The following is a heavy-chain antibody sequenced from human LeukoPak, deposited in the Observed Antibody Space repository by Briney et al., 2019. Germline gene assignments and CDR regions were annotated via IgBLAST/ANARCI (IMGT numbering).Heavy chain of an antibody. Sequence: ASVKVSCKASGGTFSSYAISWVRQAPGQGLEWMGGIIPLFGTANYAQKFQGRVTVTMDGSTSTAYMELSSLRSEDTAVYFCASAAAAGPFDYWGQGTLVTVSS. D-gene: IGHD6-13*01. CDR2: IIPLFGTA. V-gene: IGHV1-69*05. J-gene: IGHJ4*02. CDR3: ASAAAAGPFDY. CDR1: GGTFSSYA.